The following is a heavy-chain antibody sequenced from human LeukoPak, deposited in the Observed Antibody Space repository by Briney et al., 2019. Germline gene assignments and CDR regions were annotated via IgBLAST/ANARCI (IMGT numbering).Heavy chain of an antibody. V-gene: IGHV4-39*07. Sequence: SETLSLTCTVSGGSISSSSYYWGWIRQPPGKGLEWIGSIYYSGSTYYNPSLKSRVTISVDTSKNQFSLKMSSVTAADTAVYYCARERSPGSSGTFDYWGQGTLVTVSS. CDR1: GGSISSSSYY. J-gene: IGHJ4*02. CDR3: ARERSPGSSGTFDY. D-gene: IGHD3-10*01. CDR2: IYYSGST.